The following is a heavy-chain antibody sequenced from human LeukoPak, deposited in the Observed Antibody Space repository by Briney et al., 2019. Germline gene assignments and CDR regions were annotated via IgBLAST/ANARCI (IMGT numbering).Heavy chain of an antibody. CDR3: ARNETSGYFDI. V-gene: IGHV4-39*01. D-gene: IGHD3-22*01. CDR1: GGSISSSTHY. CDR2: MYNSGSI. J-gene: IGHJ3*02. Sequence: SSETLSLTCTVSGGSISSSTHYWGWIRQSPGKGLEWIGSMYNSGSISYNPSLRSRVTITVDTYKNQFSLNFNSVTAADTALYFCARNETSGYFDIWGQGTMVTVSS.